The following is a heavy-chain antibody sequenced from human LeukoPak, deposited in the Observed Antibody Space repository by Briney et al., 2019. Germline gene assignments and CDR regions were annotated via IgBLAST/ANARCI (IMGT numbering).Heavy chain of an antibody. CDR3: ARDFRLTDY. CDR2: FSGSNSNT. V-gene: IGHV3-23*01. CDR1: GFTFSNYA. D-gene: IGHD3-22*01. J-gene: IGHJ4*02. Sequence: PGGSLRLSCAASGFTFSNYAMSWVRQAPGKGLEWVSAFSGSNSNTYSADSVKGRFTISRDNSKNTLYLQMNSLRAEDTAVYYCARDFRLTDYWGQGTLVTVSS.